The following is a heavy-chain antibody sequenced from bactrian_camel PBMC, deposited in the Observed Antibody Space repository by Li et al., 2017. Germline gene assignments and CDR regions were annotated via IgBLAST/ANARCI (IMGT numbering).Heavy chain of an antibody. CDR1: GYTYSPDC. J-gene: IGHJ4*01. V-gene: IGHV3S53*01. D-gene: IGHD7*01. CDR2: IDSDGRK. Sequence: HVQLVESGGGSVQAGGSLRLSCAASGYTYSPDCMGWFRQGPRKEREGVAAIDSDGRKRYTDSVKGRFTISHDNAKNTLYLQMDDLTPEDTAMYYCAVDSRTWHGYGALCPVTLIEVWNWLGQGTQVTVS.